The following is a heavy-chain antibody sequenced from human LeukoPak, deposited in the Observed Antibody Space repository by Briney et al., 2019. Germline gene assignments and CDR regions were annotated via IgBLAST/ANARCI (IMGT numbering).Heavy chain of an antibody. CDR3: AREWWDSGSYSGPPGDY. CDR1: GYTFTSYY. J-gene: IGHJ4*02. V-gene: IGHV1-46*01. CDR2: INPSGGST. Sequence: ASVKVSCKASGYTFTSYYMHWVRQAPGQGLEWMGIINPSGGSTSYAQKFQGRVTMTTDTSTSTAYMELRSLRSDDTAVYYCAREWWDSGSYSGPPGDYWGQGTLVTVSS. D-gene: IGHD1-26*01.